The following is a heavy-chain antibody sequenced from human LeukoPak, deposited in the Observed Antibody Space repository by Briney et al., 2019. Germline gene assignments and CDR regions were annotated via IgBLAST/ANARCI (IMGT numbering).Heavy chain of an antibody. CDR2: INPNSGGT. D-gene: IGHD2-2*01. V-gene: IGHV1-2*02. CDR3: ARGYVVVPAAIKY. J-gene: IGHJ4*02. CDR1: GYTFTGNY. Sequence: ASVKVSCKASGYTFTGNYMHWVRQAPGQGLEWMGWINPNSGGTNYAQKFQGRVTMTRDTSISTAYMELSRLRSDDTAVYYCARGYVVVPAAIKYWGQGTLVTVSS.